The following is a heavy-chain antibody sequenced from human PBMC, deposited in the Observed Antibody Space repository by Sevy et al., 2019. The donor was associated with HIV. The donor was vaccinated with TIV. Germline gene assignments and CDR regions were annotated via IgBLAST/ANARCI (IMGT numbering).Heavy chain of an antibody. J-gene: IGHJ4*02. D-gene: IGHD6-25*01. CDR2: ISYSGST. V-gene: IGHV4-39*01. CDR3: ARQVYSSGWYFDY. CDR1: GGSISSSSYY. Sequence: SETLSLTCTVSGGSISSSSYYWGWIRQPPGKGLEWIGSISYSGSTYYNPSLKSRVTISVDTSKNQFSLKLSSVTAADTAVYYCARQVYSSGWYFDYWGQGTLVTVSS.